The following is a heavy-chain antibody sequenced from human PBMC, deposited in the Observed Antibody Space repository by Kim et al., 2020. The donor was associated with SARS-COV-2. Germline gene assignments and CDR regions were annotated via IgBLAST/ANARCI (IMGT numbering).Heavy chain of an antibody. CDR1: GGSISSYY. CDR3: WKGRQRCCLAY. J-gene: IGHJ4*02. CDR2: IYYSGST. D-gene: IGHD3-10*01. Sequence: SETLSLTCTVSGGSISSYYWSWIRQPPGKGLEWIGYIYYSGSTNYNPSSKRGVTISLKTSKNNFALKLSPITTADRTGNYFWKGRQRCCLAYWGRGP. V-gene: IGHV4-59*01.